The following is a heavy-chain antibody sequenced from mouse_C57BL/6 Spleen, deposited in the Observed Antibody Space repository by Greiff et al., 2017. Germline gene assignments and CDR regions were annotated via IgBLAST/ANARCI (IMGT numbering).Heavy chain of an antibody. CDR2: IYPGNSDT. CDR3: TRSDFDYDGGSYYYAMDY. Sequence: VQLQQSGTVLARPGASVKMSCKTSGYTFTSYWMHWVKQRPGQGLEWIGAIYPGNSDTSYNQKFKGKAKLTAVTSASTAYMELSSLTDEDSAVYYCTRSDFDYDGGSYYYAMDYWGQGTSVTVSS. D-gene: IGHD2-4*01. J-gene: IGHJ4*01. V-gene: IGHV1-5*01. CDR1: GYTFTSYW.